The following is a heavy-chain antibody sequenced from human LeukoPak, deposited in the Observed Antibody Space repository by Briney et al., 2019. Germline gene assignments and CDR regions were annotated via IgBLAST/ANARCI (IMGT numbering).Heavy chain of an antibody. Sequence: TGRSLRLSCAASGFTFSSYWMSWVRQAPGKWLEWLANIMQDGSEKSYVDSVRGRFTTSRDNTKTSLYLQMSSLRAEDTAVYYCATQHYGLFDYWGQGTLVTVSS. CDR2: IMQDGSEK. J-gene: IGHJ4*02. V-gene: IGHV3-7*01. D-gene: IGHD4-17*01. CDR3: ATQHYGLFDY. CDR1: GFTFSSYW.